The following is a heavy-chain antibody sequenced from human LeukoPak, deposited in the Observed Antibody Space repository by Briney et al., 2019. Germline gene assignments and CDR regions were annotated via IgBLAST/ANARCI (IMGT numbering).Heavy chain of an antibody. D-gene: IGHD5-12*01. CDR1: EYTFTSYD. CDR2: MNPNSGNT. CDR3: ARGRHPGPTWISEY. V-gene: IGHV1-8*01. J-gene: IGHJ4*02. Sequence: ASVKVSCKASEYTFTSYDINWVRQATGQGLERMGWMNPNSGNTGYAQKFQGRVTMTRNTSINTAYMELSSLRFEDTAVYYCARGRHPGPTWISEYWGQGTLVTVSS.